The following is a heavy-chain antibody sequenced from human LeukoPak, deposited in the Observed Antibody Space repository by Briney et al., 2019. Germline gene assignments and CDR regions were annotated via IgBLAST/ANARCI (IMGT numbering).Heavy chain of an antibody. Sequence: SETLSLTCTVSGGSISSYYWSWIRQPPGKGLEWIGYIYYSGSTNYNPSLKSRVTISVDTSKNQFSLKLSSVTAADTAVYYCARDRRRYSSSWGFDYWGQGTLVTVSS. V-gene: IGHV4-59*01. CDR3: ARDRRRYSSSWGFDY. CDR1: GGSISSYY. D-gene: IGHD6-13*01. CDR2: IYYSGST. J-gene: IGHJ4*02.